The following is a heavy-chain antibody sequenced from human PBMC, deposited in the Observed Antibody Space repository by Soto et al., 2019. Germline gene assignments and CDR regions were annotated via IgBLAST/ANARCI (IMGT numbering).Heavy chain of an antibody. CDR1: GYAFSHYG. D-gene: IGHD3-10*01. Sequence: ASVKVSCKASGYAFSHYGISGVRPAPGQGLQWMGRVGPNTGNKNYAQQLQGRVIMTTDTYASTAYMELRSLRSDDTAVYYCSRDFDGSGSYYTDYWGQGTLVTVSS. CDR3: SRDFDGSGSYYTDY. CDR2: VGPNTGNK. V-gene: IGHV1-18*01. J-gene: IGHJ4*02.